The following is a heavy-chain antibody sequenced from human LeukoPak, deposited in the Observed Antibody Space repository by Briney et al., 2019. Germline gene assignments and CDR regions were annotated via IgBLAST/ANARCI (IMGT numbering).Heavy chain of an antibody. CDR1: GFTFSTYA. CDR2: ISGSGGST. CDR3: SKLAYCGGDCFKWFFDL. J-gene: IGHJ2*01. V-gene: IGHV3-23*01. Sequence: AGGSLRLSCAASGFTFSTYAMSWVRQAPGKGLEWVSGISGSGGSTYYADSVKGRFTISRDNSKNTLYLQMDSLRAEDTAAYFCSKLAYCGGDCFKWFFDLWGRGTLVTVSS. D-gene: IGHD2-21*02.